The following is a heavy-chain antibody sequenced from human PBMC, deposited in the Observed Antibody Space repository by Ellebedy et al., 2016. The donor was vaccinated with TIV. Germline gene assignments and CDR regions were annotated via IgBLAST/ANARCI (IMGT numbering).Heavy chain of an antibody. D-gene: IGHD3-16*01. Sequence: GESLKISCAASGFLISGDWMSWVRQAPGKGLEWVAHINPDGSAEYYVDSVKGRFTISRDNAKRSLFLQMNSLRGDDTAVYYCVTWGQSYGRWGQGSLVTISS. CDR2: INPDGSAE. CDR1: GFLISGDW. CDR3: VTWGQSYGR. V-gene: IGHV3-7*03. J-gene: IGHJ4*02.